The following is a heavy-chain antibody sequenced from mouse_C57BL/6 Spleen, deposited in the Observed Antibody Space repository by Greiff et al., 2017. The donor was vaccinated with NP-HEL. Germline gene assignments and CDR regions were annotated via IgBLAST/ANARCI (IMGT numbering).Heavy chain of an antibody. CDR1: GYAFSSSW. Sequence: QVQLQQSGPELVKPGASVKISCKASGYAFSSSWMNWVKQRPGKGLEWIGRIYPGDGDTNYNGKFKGKATLTADKSSSTAYMQLSSLTSEDSAVYFCARERDYGNRMDYWGQGTSVTVSS. V-gene: IGHV1-82*01. CDR2: IYPGDGDT. CDR3: ARERDYGNRMDY. D-gene: IGHD2-1*01. J-gene: IGHJ4*01.